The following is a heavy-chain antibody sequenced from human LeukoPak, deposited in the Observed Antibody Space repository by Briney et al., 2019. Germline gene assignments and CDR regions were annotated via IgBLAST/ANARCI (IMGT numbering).Heavy chain of an antibody. D-gene: IGHD1-26*01. J-gene: IGHJ4*02. V-gene: IGHV3-23*01. CDR3: AKAREIGSYSLGYYFDY. Sequence: GGSLRLSCAASGFTFSSYAMSWVRQAPGKGLEWVSAISGSGGSTYYADSVKGRSTISRDNSKNTLYLQMNSLRAEDTAVYYCAKAREIGSYSLGYYFDYWGQGTLVTVSS. CDR2: ISGSGGST. CDR1: GFTFSSYA.